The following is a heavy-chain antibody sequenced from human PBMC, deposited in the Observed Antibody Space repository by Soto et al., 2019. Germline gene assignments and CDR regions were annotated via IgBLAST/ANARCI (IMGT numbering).Heavy chain of an antibody. V-gene: IGHV3-23*01. CDR1: GFTFSSYA. Sequence: EVQLLESGGSLVQPGRSLRLSCAASGFTFSSYAMSWVRKAPGKGLEWVSAISGSGGSTYYADSVKGRFTISRDNSKNTLYLQMNSLRAEDTAVYYCAKEQWGGDFHPYWGQGTLVTVSS. CDR2: ISGSGGST. CDR3: AKEQWGGDFHPY. D-gene: IGHD2-21*02. J-gene: IGHJ4*02.